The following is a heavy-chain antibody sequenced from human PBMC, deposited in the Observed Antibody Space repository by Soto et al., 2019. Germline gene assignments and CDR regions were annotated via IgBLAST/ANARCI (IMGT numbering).Heavy chain of an antibody. J-gene: IGHJ6*02. D-gene: IGHD3-22*01. Sequence: ASVKVSSKASGGTFSSYAISWVRQAPGQGLEWMGGIIPIFGTANYAQKFQGRVTITADKSTSTAYMELSSLRSEDTAVYYCARGAYYYDSSGYYQQVFYYYGMDVWGQGTTVTVSS. CDR1: GGTFSSYA. V-gene: IGHV1-69*06. CDR2: IIPIFGTA. CDR3: ARGAYYYDSSGYYQQVFYYYGMDV.